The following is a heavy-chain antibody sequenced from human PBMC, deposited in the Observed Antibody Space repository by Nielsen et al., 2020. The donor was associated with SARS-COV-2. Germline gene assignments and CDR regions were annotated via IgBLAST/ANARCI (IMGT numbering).Heavy chain of an antibody. V-gene: IGHV1-69*13. J-gene: IGHJ3*02. CDR3: ANPRYRIVGASNAFDI. CDR2: IIPIFGTA. CDR1: GGTFSSYA. D-gene: IGHD1-26*01. Sequence: SVKVSCKASGGTFSSYAISWVRQAPGQGLEWMGGIIPIFGTANYAQKFQGRVTITADESTSTAYMELSSLRSEDTAVYYCANPRYRIVGASNAFDIWGQGTMVTVSS.